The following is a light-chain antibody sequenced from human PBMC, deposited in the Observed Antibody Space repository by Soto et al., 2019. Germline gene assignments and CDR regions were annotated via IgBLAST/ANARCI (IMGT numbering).Light chain of an antibody. CDR2: VAS. V-gene: IGKV1-39*01. CDR3: QQSFTPPLT. Sequence: DIQMTQAPSSLSASVGDRVTITCRASQSIGRFLNWHQQKPGKAPNVLINVASTLRSGVPSRFSGDGSGTDFNLTINSLQPEDFATYFCQQSFTPPLTFGGGTKVDIK. J-gene: IGKJ4*01. CDR1: QSIGRF.